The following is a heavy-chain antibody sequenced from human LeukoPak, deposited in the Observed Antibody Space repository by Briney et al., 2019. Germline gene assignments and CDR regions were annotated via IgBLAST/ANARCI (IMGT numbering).Heavy chain of an antibody. D-gene: IGHD2-2*01. J-gene: IGHJ6*02. CDR2: IYYSGST. V-gene: IGHV4-59*01. CDR1: GGSISSYY. CDR3: AREVVPCGMDV. Sequence: SETLSLTCTVSGGSISSYYWSWIRQPPGKGLEWIGYIYYSGSTNYNPSLKSRVTISVDTSKNQFSLKLSSVTAADTAVYYCAREVVPCGMDVWGQGTTVTVSS.